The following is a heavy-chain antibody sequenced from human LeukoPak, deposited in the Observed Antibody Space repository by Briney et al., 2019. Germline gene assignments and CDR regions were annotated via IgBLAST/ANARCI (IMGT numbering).Heavy chain of an antibody. CDR2: ISANSGDT. CDR1: GYTFTING. Sequence: ASVKVSCKASGYTFTINGISWMRQAPGQGLEWLGWISANSGDTNYAEQFQGRLTLATDTSTSTAYMELRSLRDDDTAVYYCARDRWYAFDYWGQGTLVTVSS. CDR3: ARDRWYAFDY. V-gene: IGHV1-18*01. J-gene: IGHJ4*02. D-gene: IGHD6-13*01.